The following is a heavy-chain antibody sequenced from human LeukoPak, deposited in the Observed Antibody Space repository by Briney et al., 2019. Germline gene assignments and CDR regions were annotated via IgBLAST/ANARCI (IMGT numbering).Heavy chain of an antibody. CDR1: GGSISSYY. CDR2: IYYSGST. CDR3: ARLAHNYYMDV. V-gene: IGHV4-59*08. J-gene: IGHJ6*03. Sequence: KTSETLSLTCTVSGGSISSYYWSWIRQPPGKGLEWIGYIYYSGSTNYNPSLKSRVTISVDTSKNQFSLKLSSVTAADTAVYYCARLAHNYYMDVWGKGTTVTVSS. D-gene: IGHD5-24*01.